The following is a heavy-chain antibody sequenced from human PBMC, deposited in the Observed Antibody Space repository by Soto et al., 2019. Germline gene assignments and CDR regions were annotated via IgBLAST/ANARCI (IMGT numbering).Heavy chain of an antibody. D-gene: IGHD6-6*01. CDR3: ANIHTSSPNFDY. CDR2: ISHSGGNI. Sequence: VGSLRLSFAAPGFTLSNYAMGWVRLAPGKGLEWVSSISHSGGNIFYADSVKGRFTISRDNSKNTLFLQMDSLRAEDTALYFCANIHTSSPNFDYWGQATLLTASS. V-gene: IGHV3-23*01. CDR1: GFTLSNYA. J-gene: IGHJ4*02.